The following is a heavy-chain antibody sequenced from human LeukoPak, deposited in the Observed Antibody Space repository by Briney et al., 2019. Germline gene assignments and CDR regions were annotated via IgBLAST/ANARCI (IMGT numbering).Heavy chain of an antibody. D-gene: IGHD6-19*01. CDR2: ISGSGGST. J-gene: IGHJ4*02. CDR3: AKYGSGWYFDY. Sequence: GGSLRLSCAASGFTFSSYAMSWVRQAPGKGLEWVSAISGSGGSTYYADSVKGRFTISRDNPKNTLYLQMNSLRAEDMAVYYCAKYGSGWYFDYWGQGTLVTVSS. CDR1: GFTFSSYA. V-gene: IGHV3-23*01.